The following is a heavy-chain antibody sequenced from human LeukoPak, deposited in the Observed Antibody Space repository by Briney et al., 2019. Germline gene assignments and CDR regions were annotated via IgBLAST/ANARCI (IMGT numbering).Heavy chain of an antibody. Sequence: GGSLRLSCAASGFTFSSYAMHWVRQAPGKGLEWVSGISWNSGSIGYADSVKGRFTISRDNAKNSLYLQMNSLRAEDTALYYCANSNDAFDIWGQGTMVTVSS. V-gene: IGHV3-9*01. CDR1: GFTFSSYA. CDR2: ISWNSGSI. J-gene: IGHJ3*02. CDR3: ANSNDAFDI.